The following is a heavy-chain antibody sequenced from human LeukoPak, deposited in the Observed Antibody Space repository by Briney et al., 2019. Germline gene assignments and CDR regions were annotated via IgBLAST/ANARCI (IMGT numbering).Heavy chain of an antibody. CDR2: FYSGGRST. V-gene: IGHV3-74*01. J-gene: IGHJ6*03. CDR3: ARDITERTYYDFWSGYYSYYYMDV. CDR1: GFTFSSYW. Sequence: PGGPLRLFCAASGFTFSSYWMHWVRQAPGKGLVGVSRFYSGGRSTIYADSVKGRFTISRDNAKNTLYLQMNSLRAEDTAVYYCARDITERTYYDFWSGYYSYYYMDVWGKGTTVTVSS. D-gene: IGHD3-3*01.